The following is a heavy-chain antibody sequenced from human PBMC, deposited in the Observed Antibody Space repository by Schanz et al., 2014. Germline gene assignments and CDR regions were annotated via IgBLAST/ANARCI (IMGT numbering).Heavy chain of an antibody. J-gene: IGHJ5*01. V-gene: IGHV3-23*04. Sequence: VQLVESGGGLVQPGGSVRLSCGASGFSFFGSFAMSWVRQAPGKGLEWVSGMSGSGSTADYADSVKGRFTISRDNSRKTLYLQMNSLRADDTAVYYCAKDLYNYGIFDSWGQGTLVTVSS. CDR2: MSGSGSTA. CDR1: GFSFFGSFA. D-gene: IGHD3-16*01. CDR3: AKDLYNYGIFDS.